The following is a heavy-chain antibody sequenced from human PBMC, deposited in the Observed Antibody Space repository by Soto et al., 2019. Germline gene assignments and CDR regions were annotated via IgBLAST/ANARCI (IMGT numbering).Heavy chain of an antibody. CDR3: AKYLSFKHYDILTGYSPGYGMYV. D-gene: IGHD3-9*01. CDR2: ISYDGSNK. CDR1: GFTFSSYG. V-gene: IGHV3-30*18. J-gene: IGHJ6*02. Sequence: PGGSLRLSCAASGFTFSSYGMHWVRQAPGKGLEWVAVISYDGSNKYYADSVKGRFTISRDNSKNTLYLQMNSLRAEDTAMYYCAKYLSFKHYDILTGYSPGYGMYVWGQGTTFTVSS.